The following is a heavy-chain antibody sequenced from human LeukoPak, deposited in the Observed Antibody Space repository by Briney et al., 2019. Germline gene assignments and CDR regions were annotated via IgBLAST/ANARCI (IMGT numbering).Heavy chain of an antibody. V-gene: IGHV3-30*18. J-gene: IGHJ4*02. Sequence: GGSLRLSCAASGFTFSSYGMHWVRQAPGKGLEWVAVIPYDGSNNYYADSVKGRFTISRDNSKNTLYLQMNSLRAEDTAVYYCAKAAGYSSSWSVFDYWGQGTLVTVSS. CDR1: GFTFSSYG. CDR3: AKAAGYSSSWSVFDY. D-gene: IGHD6-13*01. CDR2: IPYDGSNN.